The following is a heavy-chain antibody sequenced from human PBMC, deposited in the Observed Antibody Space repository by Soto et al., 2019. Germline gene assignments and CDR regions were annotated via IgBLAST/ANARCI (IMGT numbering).Heavy chain of an antibody. CDR2: ISSSSSTI. D-gene: IGHD3-22*01. CDR3: AEALGRYYYDSSGFDY. V-gene: IGHV3-48*01. J-gene: IGHJ4*02. CDR1: GFTFSSYS. Sequence: PGGSLRLSCAASGFTFSSYSMNWVRQAPGKGLEWVSYISSSSSTIYYADSVKGRFTISRDNSKNTLYLQMNSLRAEDTAVYYCAEALGRYYYDSSGFDYWGQGTLVTVSS.